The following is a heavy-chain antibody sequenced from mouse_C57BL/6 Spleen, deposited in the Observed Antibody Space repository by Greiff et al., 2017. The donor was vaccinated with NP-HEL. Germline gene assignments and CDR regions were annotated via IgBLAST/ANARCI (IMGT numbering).Heavy chain of an antibody. CDR3: ARQESNYGWFAY. D-gene: IGHD2-5*01. J-gene: IGHJ3*01. CDR2: INSDGGST. V-gene: IGHV5-2*01. CDR1: EYEFPSHD. Sequence: EVKLMESGGGLVQPGESLKLSCESNEYEFPSHDMSWVRKTPEKRLELVAAINSDGGSTYYPDTMERRFIISRDNTKKTLYLQMSSLRSEDTALYYCARQESNYGWFAYWGQGTLVTVSA.